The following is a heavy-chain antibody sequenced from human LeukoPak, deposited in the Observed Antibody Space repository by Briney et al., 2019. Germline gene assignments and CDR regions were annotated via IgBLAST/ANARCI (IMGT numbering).Heavy chain of an antibody. CDR1: GFIFSNYE. Sequence: GGSLRLSCAASGFIFSNYEMNWVRQAPGKGLEWISYISSRGSAIYYADSVKGRFSISRDNAKNSLYLQMNSLRAEDTAVYYCAKADCGGDCSFDYWGQGTLVTVSS. CDR3: AKADCGGDCSFDY. CDR2: ISSRGSAI. D-gene: IGHD2-21*02. J-gene: IGHJ4*02. V-gene: IGHV3-48*03.